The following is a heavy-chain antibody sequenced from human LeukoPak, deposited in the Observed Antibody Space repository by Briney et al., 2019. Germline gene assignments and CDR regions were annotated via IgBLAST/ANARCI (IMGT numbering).Heavy chain of an antibody. CDR1: GFTFTSSA. Sequence: SVKVSCKASGFTFTSSAMQGVRQARGQRLEWIGWIVVGSGNTNYAQKFQERVTITRDMSTSTAYMEVSSLRSEDTAVYYCAATQGAVGATTVDYWGQGTLVTVSS. V-gene: IGHV1-58*02. D-gene: IGHD1-26*01. J-gene: IGHJ4*02. CDR3: AATQGAVGATTVDY. CDR2: IVVGSGNT.